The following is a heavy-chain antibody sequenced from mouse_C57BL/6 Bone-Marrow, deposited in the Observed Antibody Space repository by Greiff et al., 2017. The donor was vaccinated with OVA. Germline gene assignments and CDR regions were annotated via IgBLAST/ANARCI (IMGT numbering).Heavy chain of an antibody. CDR3: ARRLRSYYFDY. J-gene: IGHJ2*01. CDR1: GFTFSSYA. D-gene: IGHD1-1*01. Sequence: EVQGVESGGGLVKPGGSLKLSCAASGFTFSSYAMSWVRQTPEKRLEWVATISAGGSYTYYPDNVKGRFTISRDNAKNNLYLQMSNLKSEDTAMYYCARRLRSYYFDYWGQGTTLTVSS. CDR2: ISAGGSYT. V-gene: IGHV5-4*01.